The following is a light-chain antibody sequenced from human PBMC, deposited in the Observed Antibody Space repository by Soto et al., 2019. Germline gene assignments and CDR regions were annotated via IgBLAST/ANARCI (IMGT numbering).Light chain of an antibody. V-gene: IGKV3D-15*01. CDR3: QQYNNWPLT. CDR1: QSVSSN. Sequence: EFAMAQTPVTLSVSPGERATLPCRASQSVSSNLAWYQQKPGQAPRLLIYGASTRATGIPARFSGSGSGTEFTLTISSLQSEDFAVYYCQQYNNWPLTFGGGTKVDIK. J-gene: IGKJ4*01. CDR2: GAS.